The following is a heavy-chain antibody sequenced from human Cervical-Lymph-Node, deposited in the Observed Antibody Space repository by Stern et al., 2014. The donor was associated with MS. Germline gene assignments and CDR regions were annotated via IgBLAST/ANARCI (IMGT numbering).Heavy chain of an antibody. V-gene: IGHV1-2*06. CDR1: GYTFSGNY. D-gene: IGHD3-22*01. CDR2: INPNSGGT. J-gene: IGHJ4*02. CDR3: AVPLDYDRSGYSF. Sequence: VQLVESGTEVREPGASVTVSCKASGYTFSGNYIHWVRQAPGQGLEWMGRINPNSGGTNYAQGFQGRVSITRDTSASTAYMHLNRLRSEDTALYYCAVPLDYDRSGYSFWGQGTLVTVSS.